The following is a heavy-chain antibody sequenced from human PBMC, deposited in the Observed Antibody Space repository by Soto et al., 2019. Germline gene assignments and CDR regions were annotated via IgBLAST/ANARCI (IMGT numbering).Heavy chain of an antibody. Sequence: GGSLRLSCAASGFTFSSYSMNWVRQAPGKGLEWVSYISSSSSTIYYADSVKGRFTISRDNAKNSLYLQMNSLRAEDTVVYYCARSGIGYDSSGYYYDYWGQGTLVTVSS. D-gene: IGHD3-22*01. CDR1: GFTFSSYS. CDR2: ISSSSSTI. CDR3: ARSGIGYDSSGYYYDY. J-gene: IGHJ4*02. V-gene: IGHV3-48*04.